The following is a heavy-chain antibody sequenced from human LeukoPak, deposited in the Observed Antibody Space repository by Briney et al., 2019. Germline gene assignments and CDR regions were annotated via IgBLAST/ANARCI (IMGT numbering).Heavy chain of an antibody. CDR3: ARDRDAVPAAISAPYGTYYYYYYGMDV. V-gene: IGHV1-18*01. CDR1: GYTFTSYG. CDR2: SSAYNGNT. Sequence: ASVTVSCKASGYTFTSYGISLVRQAPGQGLEWMGWSSAYNGNTNYAQKLQGRVTMTTDTSTSTAYMELRSLRSDDTAVYYCARDRDAVPAAISAPYGTYYYYYYGMDVWGQGTTVTVSS. J-gene: IGHJ6*02. D-gene: IGHD2-2*01.